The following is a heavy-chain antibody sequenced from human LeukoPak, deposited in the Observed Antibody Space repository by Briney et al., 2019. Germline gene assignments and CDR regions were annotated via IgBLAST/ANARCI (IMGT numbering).Heavy chain of an antibody. CDR3: ARYYYYCMDV. J-gene: IGHJ6*02. V-gene: IGHV3-23*01. CDR1: GFTFSSYS. CDR2: INGTAINT. Sequence: GGSLRLSCAASGFTFSSYSMNWVRQAPGKGLEWVSAINGTAINTDYADSVKGRFTISRDFSKNTLYLQMNSLRAEDTAVYYCARYYYYCMDVWGQGTTVTVSS.